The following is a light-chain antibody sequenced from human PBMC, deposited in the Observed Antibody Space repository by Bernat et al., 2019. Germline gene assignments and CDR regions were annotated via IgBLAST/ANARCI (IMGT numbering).Light chain of an antibody. CDR3: QQYDNLPSLT. J-gene: IGKJ4*01. CDR1: QSISSY. V-gene: IGKV1-33*01. CDR2: DAS. Sequence: DIQMTQSPSSLSASVGDRVTITCRASQSISSYLNWYQQKPGKAPKLLTYDASNLETGVPSRFSGSGSGTDFTFTISSLQPEDIATYYCQQYDNLPSLTFGGGTKVEIK.